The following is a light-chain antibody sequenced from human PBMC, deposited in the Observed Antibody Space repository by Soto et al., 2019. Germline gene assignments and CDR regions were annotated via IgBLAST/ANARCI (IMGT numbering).Light chain of an antibody. J-gene: IGKJ2*01. CDR1: QSVSSSN. CDR3: QQYGTSPPYT. Sequence: EIVLTQSPVTLSLSPGERATLSCRASQSVSSSNLAWYQQKTGQAPRLLIYGTSSRATGIPDRFSGSGSGTDFTLTISRLEPEDFAVYYCQQYGTSPPYTFGQGTKPEIK. V-gene: IGKV3-20*01. CDR2: GTS.